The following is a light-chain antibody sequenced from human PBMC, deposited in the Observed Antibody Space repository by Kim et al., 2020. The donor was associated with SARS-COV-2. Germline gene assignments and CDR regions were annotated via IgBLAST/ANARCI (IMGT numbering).Light chain of an antibody. Sequence: VALGQTVRITGQGDSLRSYDATGYQQRPGQAPILVIYGKNNRPSGIPDRFSGSSSGNTASLTITGTQAGDEADYYCNSRDTNDNVVFGGGTQLTVL. V-gene: IGLV3-19*01. CDR3: NSRDTNDNVV. J-gene: IGLJ2*01. CDR2: GKN. CDR1: SLRSYD.